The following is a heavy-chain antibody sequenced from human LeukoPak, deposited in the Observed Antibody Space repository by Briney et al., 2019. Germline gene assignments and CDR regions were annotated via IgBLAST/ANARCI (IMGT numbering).Heavy chain of an antibody. CDR2: IWYDGSNN. CDR1: GFTFNSFG. V-gene: IGHV3-33*01. J-gene: IGHJ4*02. CDR3: ARDYYDSSGYKPAFDY. Sequence: GRSLRLSCAASGFTFNSFGMHWVRQAPGKGLEWVAVIWYDGSNNYYAESVKGRFTISRDNSKNTLYLQMNSLRAEDTAVYYCARDYYDSSGYKPAFDYWGQGTLVTVSS. D-gene: IGHD3-22*01.